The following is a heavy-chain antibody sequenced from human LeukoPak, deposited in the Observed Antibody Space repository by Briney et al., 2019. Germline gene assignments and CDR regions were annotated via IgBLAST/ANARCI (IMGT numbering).Heavy chain of an antibody. CDR2: IYSGGSI. CDR1: GFTVSSNY. Sequence: GGSLRLSCAASGFTVSSNYMSWVRQAPGKGLEWVSVIYSGGSIYYADSVKGRFTISRDNSKSTLYLQMNSLRAEDTAVYYCALSGWSTPYYFDYWGQGTLVTVSS. J-gene: IGHJ4*02. D-gene: IGHD6-19*01. CDR3: ALSGWSTPYYFDY. V-gene: IGHV3-53*01.